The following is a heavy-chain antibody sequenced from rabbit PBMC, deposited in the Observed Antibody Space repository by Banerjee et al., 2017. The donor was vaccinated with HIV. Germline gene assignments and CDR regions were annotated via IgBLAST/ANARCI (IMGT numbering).Heavy chain of an antibody. D-gene: IGHD2-1*01. CDR2: INIVTGKS. Sequence: EQLEESGGGLVKPEGSLTLTCKASGVSLNDKDVMCWVRQAPGKGLEWIACINIVTGKSVYASWAKGRFTISKTAATTVTLQMTSLTAADTATYFCARSTYGYDDYGDLYYAAMDLWGPGTLVTVS. J-gene: IGHJ6*01. V-gene: IGHV1S45*01. CDR1: GVSLNDKDV. CDR3: ARSTYGYDDYGDLYYAAMDL.